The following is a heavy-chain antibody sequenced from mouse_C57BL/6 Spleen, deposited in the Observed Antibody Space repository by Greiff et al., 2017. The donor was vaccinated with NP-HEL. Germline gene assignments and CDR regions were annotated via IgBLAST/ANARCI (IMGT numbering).Heavy chain of an antibody. V-gene: IGHV1-78*01. Sequence: VQLQQSDAELVKPGASVKISCKVSGYTFTDHTIHWMKQRPEQGLEWIGYIYPRDGSTNYNEKFKGKATLTADKSSSTAYMQLNSLTSEDSAVYFCARGYYYDSSFEYIDDWGTGTSVTVSS. CDR2: IYPRDGST. CDR1: GYTFTDHT. CDR3: ARGYYYDSSFEYIDD. D-gene: IGHD1-1*01. J-gene: IGHJ1*03.